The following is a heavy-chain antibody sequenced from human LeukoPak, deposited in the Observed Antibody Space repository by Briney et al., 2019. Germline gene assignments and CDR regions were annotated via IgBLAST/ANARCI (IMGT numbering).Heavy chain of an antibody. V-gene: IGHV4-39*07. CDR2: IYYSGST. CDR1: GGSISSSSYY. J-gene: IGHJ4*02. Sequence: PSETLSLTCTVSGGSISSSSYYWGWIRQPPGKGLEWIGSIYYSGSTYYNPSLKSRVTISVDTSKNQFSLKLSSVTAADTAVYYCARAPMVRGVIIRLDYWGQGTLVTVSS. CDR3: ARAPMVRGVIIRLDY. D-gene: IGHD3-10*01.